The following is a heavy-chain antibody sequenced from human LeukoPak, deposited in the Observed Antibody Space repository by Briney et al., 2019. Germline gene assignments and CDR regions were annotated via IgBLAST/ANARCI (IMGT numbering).Heavy chain of an antibody. CDR3: ARGTTSTGPDN. CDR2: SNTDGSTT. J-gene: IGHJ4*02. Sequence: GGSLRLSCEASGFTFSNYWMNWVRQAPGKGLVWVSRSNTDGSTTSYADSVKGRFTISRDNAKNTLYLQMNSLRAEDTAVYYCARGTTSTGPDNWGQGTLVTVSS. CDR1: GFTFSNYW. V-gene: IGHV3-74*01. D-gene: IGHD1-1*01.